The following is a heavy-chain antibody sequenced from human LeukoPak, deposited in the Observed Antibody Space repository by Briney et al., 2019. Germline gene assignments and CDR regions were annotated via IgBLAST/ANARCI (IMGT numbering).Heavy chain of an antibody. CDR3: ARDAQRGFDYSNSLKY. CDR1: GFIFSHHG. J-gene: IGHJ4*01. D-gene: IGHD4-11*01. V-gene: IGHV3-33*01. Sequence: GGSLRLSCAASGFIFSHHGMHWVRQAPGKGLEWVDVRWSDATNRFYADSVKGRFTISRDNSQNTVLLQMNSLRVKDTAIYYCARDAQRGFDYSNSLKYWGHGTLVTVSS. CDR2: RWSDATNR.